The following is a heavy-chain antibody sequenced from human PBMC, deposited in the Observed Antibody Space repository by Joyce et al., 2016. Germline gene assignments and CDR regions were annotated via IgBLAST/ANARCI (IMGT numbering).Heavy chain of an antibody. V-gene: IGHV4-34*01. D-gene: IGHD3-10*01. CDR2: INHSGTT. CDR1: GGSFSGYY. Sequence: QVQVQQWGAGLLKPSETLSLTCAGYGGSFSGYYWTWVRQPPGKGLEWIGEINHSGTTNDSPSLKSRLTISVDTYKNQFSLKLSSVTAADTAVYYCARAVVRGYYYYYGMDVWGQGTTVTVSS. J-gene: IGHJ6*02. CDR3: ARAVVRGYYYYYGMDV.